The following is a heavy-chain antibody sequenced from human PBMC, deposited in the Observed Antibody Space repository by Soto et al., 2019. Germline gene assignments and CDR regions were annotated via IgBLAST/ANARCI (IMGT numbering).Heavy chain of an antibody. V-gene: IGHV4-39*01. CDR2: IFYSGST. Sequence: GGIRQPPGKGLEWIGSIFYSGSTYYNPSLKSRVTISVDTSKNQFSLKLSSVTAADTAVYYCARLKYHYDSSGYYYDYWGPGTLVTVSS. J-gene: IGHJ4*02. CDR3: ARLKYHYDSSGYYYDY. D-gene: IGHD3-22*01.